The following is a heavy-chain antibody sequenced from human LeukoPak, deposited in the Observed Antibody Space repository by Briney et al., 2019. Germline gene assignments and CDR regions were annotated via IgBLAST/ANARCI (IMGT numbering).Heavy chain of an antibody. J-gene: IGHJ4*02. CDR1: GFTFSSYS. D-gene: IGHD6-19*01. Sequence: GGSLRLSCAASGFTFSSYSMNWVRQAPGKGLEWVSSISSSSSYIYYADSVKGRFTISRDNAKNSLYLQMNSLRAEDTAVYYCARRVGSGWYEAGYFDYWGQGTLVTVSS. CDR2: ISSSSSYI. CDR3: ARRVGSGWYEAGYFDY. V-gene: IGHV3-21*01.